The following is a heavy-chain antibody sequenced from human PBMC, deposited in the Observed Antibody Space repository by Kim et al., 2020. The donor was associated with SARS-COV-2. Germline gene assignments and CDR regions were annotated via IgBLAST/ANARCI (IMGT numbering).Heavy chain of an antibody. V-gene: IGHV4-30-4*01. Sequence: SETLSLTCTVSGGSISSGDYYWSWIRQPPGKGLEWIGYIYYSGSTYYNPSLKSRVTISVDTSKNQFSLKLSSVTAADTAVYYCAREGYNWNPGEWFDPWGQGTLVTVSS. CDR2: IYYSGST. CDR1: GGSISSGDYY. J-gene: IGHJ5*02. D-gene: IGHD1-20*01. CDR3: AREGYNWNPGEWFDP.